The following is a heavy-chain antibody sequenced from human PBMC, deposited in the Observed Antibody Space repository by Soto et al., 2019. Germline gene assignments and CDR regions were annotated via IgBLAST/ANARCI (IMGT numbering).Heavy chain of an antibody. V-gene: IGHV5-51*01. J-gene: IGHJ6*02. CDR2: IYPGDSDT. CDR3: ARLDSSGLYYYGMDV. CDR1: GYSFTSYW. D-gene: IGHD6-19*01. Sequence: GESLKISCKGSGYSFTSYWIGWVRQMPGKGLEWMGIIYPGDSDTRYSPSFQGQVTISADKSISTAYLQWSSLKASDTAMYYCARLDSSGLYYYGMDVWGQGTTVTVSS.